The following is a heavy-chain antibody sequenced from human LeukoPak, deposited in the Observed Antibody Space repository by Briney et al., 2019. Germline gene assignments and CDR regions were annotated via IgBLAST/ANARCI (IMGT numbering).Heavy chain of an antibody. CDR1: GFTFSSYS. CDR2: ISTTSTYI. CDR3: ARVVGKVFKDINGYYFDY. J-gene: IGHJ4*02. V-gene: IGHV3-21*01. Sequence: GGSLRLSCAASGFTFSSYSMNWVRQTPGKGLEWVSSISTTSTYIYYADSVKGRFTIPRDNAKDSLYLQMNSLRAEDTAIYYCARVVGKVFKDINGYYFDYWGQGILVTVSS. D-gene: IGHD2-15*01.